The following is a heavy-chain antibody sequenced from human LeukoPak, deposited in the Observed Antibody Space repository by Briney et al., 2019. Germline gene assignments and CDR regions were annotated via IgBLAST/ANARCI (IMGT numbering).Heavy chain of an antibody. CDR2: IYYSGST. V-gene: IGHV4-59*01. J-gene: IGHJ4*02. Sequence: SETLSLTCTVSGGSISPYYWSWIRQPPGKGLEWIGYIYYSGSTNYNPSLKSRVTMSVDASKNQFSLRLSSVTAADTAVYYCATTGRELERSFDYWGQGTLVTVSS. CDR1: GGSISPYY. CDR3: ATTGRELERSFDY. D-gene: IGHD1-26*01.